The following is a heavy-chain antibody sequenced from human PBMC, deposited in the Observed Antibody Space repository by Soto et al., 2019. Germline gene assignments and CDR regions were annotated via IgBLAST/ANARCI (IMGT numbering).Heavy chain of an antibody. CDR2: IYYSGNT. CDR1: GGSISSGGYY. CDR3: SGRATSYYFDY. V-gene: IGHV4-31*03. J-gene: IGHJ4*02. Sequence: PSETLSLTCTVSGGSISSGGYYWSWIRQHPGKGLEWIGYIYYSGNTYYNPSLKGRVTLSVDTSKNQFSLKLSSVTAADTAMYYCSGRATSYYFDYWGQGTLVTVSS.